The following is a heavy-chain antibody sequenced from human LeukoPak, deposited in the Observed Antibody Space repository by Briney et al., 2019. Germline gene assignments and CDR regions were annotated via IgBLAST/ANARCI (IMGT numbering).Heavy chain of an antibody. J-gene: IGHJ6*01. CDR1: GLTFSNYG. CDR2: IQYDGSHK. V-gene: IGHV3-30*02. Sequence: GGSLRLSCAASGLTFSNYGMHWVRQAPGKGLEWVTFIQYDGSHKQYVDSVKGRFTISRDNSKNTVYLQMNSLRAEDTAVYYCARDKVGDYYYYGMDVWGQGTTVTVSS. D-gene: IGHD3-10*01. CDR3: ARDKVGDYYYYGMDV.